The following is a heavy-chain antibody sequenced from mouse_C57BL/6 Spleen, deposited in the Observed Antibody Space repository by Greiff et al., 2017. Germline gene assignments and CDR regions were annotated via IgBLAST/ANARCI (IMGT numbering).Heavy chain of an antibody. CDR1: GYTFTSYW. CDR2: IYPGSGST. D-gene: IGHD2-1*01. CDR3: SFDYGNYRYAMDY. J-gene: IGHJ4*01. Sequence: QVQLQQPGAELVKPGASVKMSCKASGYTFTSYWITWVKQRPGQGLAWIGDIYPGSGSTNYNEKFKSKATLTVDTSSSTAYMQLSSLTSEDSAVSYCSFDYGNYRYAMDYWGQGTSVTVSS. V-gene: IGHV1-55*01.